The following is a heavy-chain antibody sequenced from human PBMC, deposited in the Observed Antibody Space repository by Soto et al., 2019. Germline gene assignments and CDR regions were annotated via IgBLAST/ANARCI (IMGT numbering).Heavy chain of an antibody. D-gene: IGHD3-10*01. CDR3: ARKPTYYYSAFDI. Sequence: EVQLVESGGGLVQPGGSLRLSCAASGFTFSDHSMDWVRQAPGKGLEWVGRIRNKAKSYTTEYAASVKGRFTISRDDSKNSVYLQMNSLKTEDTAVYYCARKPTYYYSAFDIWGQGTMVTVSS. CDR1: GFTFSDHS. CDR2: IRNKAKSYTT. J-gene: IGHJ3*02. V-gene: IGHV3-72*01.